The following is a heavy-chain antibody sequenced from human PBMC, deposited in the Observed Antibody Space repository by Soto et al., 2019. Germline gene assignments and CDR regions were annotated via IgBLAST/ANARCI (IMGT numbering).Heavy chain of an antibody. Sequence: GGSLRLSCAASGFTFSNAWMSWVRQAPGKGLEWVSVIYSGGSTYYADSVKGRFTISRDNSKNTLYLQMNSLRAEDTAVYYCARDRSNYYDSSGYYMADAFDIWGQGTMVTVSS. CDR1: GFTFSNAW. D-gene: IGHD3-22*01. CDR2: IYSGGST. V-gene: IGHV3-66*01. CDR3: ARDRSNYYDSSGYYMADAFDI. J-gene: IGHJ3*02.